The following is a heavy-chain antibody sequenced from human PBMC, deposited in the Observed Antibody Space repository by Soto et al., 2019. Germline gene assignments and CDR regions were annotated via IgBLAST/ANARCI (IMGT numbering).Heavy chain of an antibody. CDR2: IYLDDDK. V-gene: IGHV2-5*02. CDR3: AHRLGRDNWNYVSFDY. Sequence: QITLKESGPTLVKPTQTLTLTCTFSGFSLSTSGVGVGWIRQPPGKALEWLALIYLDDDKRYSPSLKSRLTITKDTAKNQVVLTMTTMDPVDKATYYCAHRLGRDNWNYVSFDYWGQGTLVTVSS. J-gene: IGHJ4*02. D-gene: IGHD1-7*01. CDR1: GFSLSTSGVG.